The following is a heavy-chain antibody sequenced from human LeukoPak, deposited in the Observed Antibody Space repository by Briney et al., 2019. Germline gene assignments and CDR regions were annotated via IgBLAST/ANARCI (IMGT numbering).Heavy chain of an antibody. J-gene: IGHJ4*02. D-gene: IGHD6-6*01. CDR3: ARDRAPAIAARPGGGY. CDR2: IKQDGSEK. Sequence: GGSLRLSCAASGFTFSSYWMSWVRQAPGKGLEWVANIKQDGSEKYYVDSVKGRFTISRDNAKNSLYLQMNSLRAEDTAVYYCARDRAPAIAARPGGGYWGQGTLVTVSS. V-gene: IGHV3-7*01. CDR1: GFTFSSYW.